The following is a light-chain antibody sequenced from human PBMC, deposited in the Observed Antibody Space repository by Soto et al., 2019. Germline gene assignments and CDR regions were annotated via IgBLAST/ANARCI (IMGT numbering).Light chain of an antibody. J-gene: IGLJ2*01. CDR3: VLYMGSGIVI. Sequence: QAVVTQEPSFSVSPGGTVTLSCALRSGSVSTTYYHSWYQQTPGQAPRTLIYNTDTRSSGVPDRFSGSILENKAALTITGAQADDESDYYCVLYMGSGIVILGGGTKLTVL. V-gene: IGLV8-61*01. CDR1: SGSVSTTYY. CDR2: NTD.